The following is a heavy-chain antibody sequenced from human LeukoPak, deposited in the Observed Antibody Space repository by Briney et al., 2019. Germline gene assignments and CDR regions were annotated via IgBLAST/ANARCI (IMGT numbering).Heavy chain of an antibody. V-gene: IGHV3-23*01. Sequence: GGSLRLSCAASGFTSSSYSITWVRQAPGKGLEWVSGISGGGGTTYYADSVKGRFTISRDNSKNTLYLQMNSLRADDTAVYYCAKDSSGWSRDNWGQGTLVTVSS. J-gene: IGHJ4*02. CDR2: ISGGGGTT. D-gene: IGHD6-19*01. CDR1: GFTSSSYS. CDR3: AKDSSGWSRDN.